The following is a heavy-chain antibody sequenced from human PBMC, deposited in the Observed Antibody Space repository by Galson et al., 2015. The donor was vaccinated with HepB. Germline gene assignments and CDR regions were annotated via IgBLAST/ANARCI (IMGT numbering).Heavy chain of an antibody. CDR2: ISDSGGIT. CDR1: GFTFSSYA. Sequence: LRLSCAASGFTFSSYAMSWVRQAPGKGLEWVSTISDSGGITYYADSVKGRFTISRDNSKNTLYLQMNSLRAEDAAVYYCAKGGPSGQWLVYFDYWGQGTLVTVSS. CDR3: AKGGPSGQWLVYFDY. D-gene: IGHD6-19*01. J-gene: IGHJ4*02. V-gene: IGHV3-23*01.